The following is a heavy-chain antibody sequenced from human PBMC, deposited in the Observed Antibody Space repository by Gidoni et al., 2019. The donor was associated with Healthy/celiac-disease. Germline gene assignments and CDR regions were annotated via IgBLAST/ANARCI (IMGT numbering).Heavy chain of an antibody. J-gene: IGHJ4*02. Sequence: QVQLQESGPGLVKPSAPLSLTVTVSGGSISSYYWSWIRQPPGKGLEWIGYIYYSGSTNYNPSLKSRVTISVDTSKNQFSLKLSSVTAADTAVYYCARGGEYYGLWGQGTLVTVSS. CDR2: IYYSGST. D-gene: IGHD3-10*01. V-gene: IGHV4-59*01. CDR1: GGSISSYY. CDR3: ARGGEYYGL.